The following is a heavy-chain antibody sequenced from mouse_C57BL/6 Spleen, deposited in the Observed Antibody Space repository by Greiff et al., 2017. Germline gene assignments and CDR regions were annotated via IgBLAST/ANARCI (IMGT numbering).Heavy chain of an antibody. J-gene: IGHJ3*01. CDR2: IDPENGDT. V-gene: IGHV14-4*01. Sequence: EVKLQESGAELVRPGASVKLSCTASGFNIKDDYMHWVKQRPEQGLEWIGWIDPENGDTEYASKFQGKATITADTSSNTAYLQLSSLTSEDTAVYYCTPYSAWFADWGQGTLVTVSA. D-gene: IGHD2-12*01. CDR1: GFNIKDDY. CDR3: TPYSAWFAD.